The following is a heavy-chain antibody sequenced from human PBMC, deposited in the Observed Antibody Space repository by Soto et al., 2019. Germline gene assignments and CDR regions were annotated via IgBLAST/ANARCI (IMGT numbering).Heavy chain of an antibody. CDR2: ISKTAGTV. CDR1: GFTFSDYY. D-gene: IGHD2-15*01. V-gene: IGHV3-11*01. CDR3: ARPAPDCSAGTCYSCASDY. Sequence: QVQVVESGGGLVRPGGSLRLSCAATGFTFSDYYMSWIRQAPGKGLKWLADISKTAGTVHYADSVKGRFSISRDNARNARLLQLNSLRVAATAGYYCARPAPDCSAGTCYSCASDYWGQGTLVTVSS. J-gene: IGHJ4*02.